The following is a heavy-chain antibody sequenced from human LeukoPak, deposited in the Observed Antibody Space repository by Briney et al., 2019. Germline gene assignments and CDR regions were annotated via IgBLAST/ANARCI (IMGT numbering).Heavy chain of an antibody. D-gene: IGHD5-18*01. CDR2: ISYDGSNK. CDR3: ARAELWLPFY. Sequence: PGGSLRLSCAASGFTFSSYAMHWVRQAPGKGLEWVAVISYDGSNKYYADSVKGRFTISRDNSKNTLYLQMSSLRAEDTAVYYCARAELWLPFYWGQGTLVTVSS. CDR1: GFTFSSYA. J-gene: IGHJ4*02. V-gene: IGHV3-30-3*01.